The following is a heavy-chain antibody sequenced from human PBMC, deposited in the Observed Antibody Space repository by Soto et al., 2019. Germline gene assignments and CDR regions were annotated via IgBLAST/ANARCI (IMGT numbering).Heavy chain of an antibody. J-gene: IGHJ6*02. CDR1: GFTFTSSA. CDR3: AALYSNRGIDYYYYYGMDV. Sequence: ASVKVSCKASGFTFTSSAVQWVRQARGQRLEWIGWIVVGSGNTNYAQKFQERVTITRDMSTSTAYMELSSLRSEDTAVYYCAALYSNRGIDYYYYYGMDVWGQGTAVTVSS. V-gene: IGHV1-58*01. D-gene: IGHD4-4*01. CDR2: IVVGSGNT.